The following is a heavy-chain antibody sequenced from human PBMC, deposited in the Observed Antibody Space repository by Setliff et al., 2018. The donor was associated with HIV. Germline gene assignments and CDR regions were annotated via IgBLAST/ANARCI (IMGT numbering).Heavy chain of an antibody. CDR3: ARPVAVAGSRHFDY. CDR2: IYTGDSDT. CDR1: GYSFTSYW. V-gene: IGHV5-51*01. J-gene: IGHJ4*02. Sequence: GESLKISCKGSGYSFTSYWIGWVRQMPGKGREWMGIIYTGDSDTRDSPSFQGQVTISADKSISTAYLQWSSLKASDTAMYYCARPVAVAGSRHFDYWGQGTLVTVSS. D-gene: IGHD6-19*01.